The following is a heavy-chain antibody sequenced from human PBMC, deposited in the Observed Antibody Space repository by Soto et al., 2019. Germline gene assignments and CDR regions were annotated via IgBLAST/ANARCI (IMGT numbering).Heavy chain of an antibody. Sequence: PGGSLRLSCAASGLTFSTYLMSWVRQAPGKGLEWVANIKYDGSETYYVDSVKGRFTISRDNAKNSLYLQMNSLRGEDTAVYYCARYSSAWGLWGQGTLVTVSS. CDR2: IKYDGSET. J-gene: IGHJ4*02. D-gene: IGHD6-19*01. CDR3: ARYSSAWGL. CDR1: GLTFSTYL. V-gene: IGHV3-7*01.